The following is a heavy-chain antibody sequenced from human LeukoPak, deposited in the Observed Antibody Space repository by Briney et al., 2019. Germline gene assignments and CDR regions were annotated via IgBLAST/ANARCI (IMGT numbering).Heavy chain of an antibody. J-gene: IGHJ4*02. Sequence: GASVKVSCKASGGTFSSYAISWVRPAPGQGLEWMGRIIPILGIANYAQKFQGRVTITADKSTSTAYMELSSLRSEDTAVYYCARHSSGYSNYFDYWGQGTLVTVSS. D-gene: IGHD3-22*01. CDR1: GGTFSSYA. CDR3: ARHSSGYSNYFDY. CDR2: IIPILGIA. V-gene: IGHV1-69*04.